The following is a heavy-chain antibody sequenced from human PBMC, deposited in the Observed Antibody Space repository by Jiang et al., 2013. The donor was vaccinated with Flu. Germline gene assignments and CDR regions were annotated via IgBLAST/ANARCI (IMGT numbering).Heavy chain of an antibody. D-gene: IGHD1-7*01. Sequence: SRVTISVDTSKNQFSLKLSSVTAADTVVYYCAREGYNWNYAYWGQGTLVTVSS. CDR3: AREGYNWNYAY. V-gene: IGHV4-34*01. J-gene: IGHJ4*02.